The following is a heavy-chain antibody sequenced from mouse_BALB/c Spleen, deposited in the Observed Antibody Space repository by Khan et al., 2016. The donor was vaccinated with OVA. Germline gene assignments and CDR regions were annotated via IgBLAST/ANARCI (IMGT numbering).Heavy chain of an antibody. V-gene: IGHV3-2*02. J-gene: IGHJ1*01. CDR3: ARRVDYDNGYFDV. CDR1: GYSITSDYA. D-gene: IGHD2-4*01. Sequence: QLEESGPGLVKPSQSLSLTCTVTGYSITSDYAWNWIRPFPGNKLEWMGYISYSGSTSYNPSLKSRISITRASSKNQFFLQFNSVNTGDTATYYLARRVDYDNGYFDVWGAGTTVTVSS. CDR2: ISYSGST.